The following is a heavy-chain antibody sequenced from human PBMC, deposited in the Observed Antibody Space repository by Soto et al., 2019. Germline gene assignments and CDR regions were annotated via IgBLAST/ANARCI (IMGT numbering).Heavy chain of an antibody. V-gene: IGHV4-59*08. CDR2: IYYSGST. J-gene: IGHJ1*01. Sequence: PSETLSLTCTVSGGSISSYYWSWIRQPPGKGLEWIGYIYYSGSTNYNPSLKSRVTISVDTSKNQFSLKLSSVTAADTAVYYCARGGYCSGGSCYYPEGYFQHWGQGTLVTVSS. D-gene: IGHD2-15*01. CDR1: GGSISSYY. CDR3: ARGGYCSGGSCYYPEGYFQH.